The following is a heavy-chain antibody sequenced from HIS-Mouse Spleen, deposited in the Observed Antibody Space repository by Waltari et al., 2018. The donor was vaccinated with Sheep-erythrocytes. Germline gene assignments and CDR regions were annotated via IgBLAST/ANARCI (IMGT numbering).Heavy chain of an antibody. CDR2: FIPILGIA. CDR1: GGTFSSYA. D-gene: IGHD1-26*01. V-gene: IGHV1-69*04. Sequence: QVQLVQSGAEVKKPGSSVKVSCKASGGTFSSYAISWVRQAPGQGLEWMGRFIPILGIANSAQKFQGRVTITADKSTSTAYMELSSLRSEDTAVYYCAQTGATTPHFDYWGQGTLVTVSS. CDR3: AQTGATTPHFDY. J-gene: IGHJ4*02.